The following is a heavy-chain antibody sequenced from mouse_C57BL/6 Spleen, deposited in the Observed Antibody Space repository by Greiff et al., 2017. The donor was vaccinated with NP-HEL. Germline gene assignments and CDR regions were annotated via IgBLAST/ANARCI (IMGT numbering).Heavy chain of an antibody. CDR3: ARKTIYYGNYEAMDY. J-gene: IGHJ4*01. CDR2: INPSSGYT. Sequence: VPLQQSGAELAKPGASVKPSCKASGYTLTSYWMHRVKQRAGQGLEWDGEINPSSGYTKYNQKFKDKATLTADKSSSTAYMQLSSLTYEDSAVYYCARKTIYYGNYEAMDYWGQGTSVTVSS. V-gene: IGHV1-7*01. D-gene: IGHD2-1*01. CDR1: GYTLTSYW.